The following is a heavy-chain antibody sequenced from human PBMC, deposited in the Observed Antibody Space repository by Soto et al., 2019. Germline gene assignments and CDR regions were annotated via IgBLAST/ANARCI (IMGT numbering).Heavy chain of an antibody. CDR3: ARARRTTLILNWFDP. CDR1: GGTFSSYA. CDR2: IIPSFGTA. J-gene: IGHJ5*02. V-gene: IGHV1-69*13. D-gene: IGHD4-4*01. Sequence: GASVKVSCKASGGTFSSYAISWVRQAPGQGLEWMGGIIPSFGTANSAQKFQGRVTITADESTSTAYMGLSSLRSEDTAVYYCARARRTTLILNWFDPWGQGTLVTVSS.